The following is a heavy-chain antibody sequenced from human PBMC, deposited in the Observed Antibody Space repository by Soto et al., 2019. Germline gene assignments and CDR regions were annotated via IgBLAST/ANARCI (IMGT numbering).Heavy chain of an antibody. J-gene: IGHJ6*02. CDR2: ISGSGGST. V-gene: IGHV3-23*01. D-gene: IGHD5-12*01. CDR3: AKDGGDGYNDYGMDV. CDR1: GFTFSSYA. Sequence: PGGSLRLSCAASGFTFSSYAMSWVRQAPGQGLEWVSAISGSGGSTYYADSVKGRFTISRDNSKNTLYLQMNSLRAEDTAVYYCAKDGGDGYNDYGMDVWGQGTTVTVSS.